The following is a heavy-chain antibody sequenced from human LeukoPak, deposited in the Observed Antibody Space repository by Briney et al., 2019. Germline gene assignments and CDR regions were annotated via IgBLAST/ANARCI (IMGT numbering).Heavy chain of an antibody. D-gene: IGHD3-10*01. CDR1: GGSLSSYY. Sequence: PSETLSLTCTVSGGSLSSYYWSWIRQPPGKGLEWIGYIYYSGSTNYNPSLKSRVTISVDTSKNQFSLKLSSVTAADTAVYYCARDRYYYGSGSYSGGIDYWGQGTLVTVSS. CDR3: ARDRYYYGSGSYSGGIDY. V-gene: IGHV4-59*01. CDR2: IYYSGST. J-gene: IGHJ4*02.